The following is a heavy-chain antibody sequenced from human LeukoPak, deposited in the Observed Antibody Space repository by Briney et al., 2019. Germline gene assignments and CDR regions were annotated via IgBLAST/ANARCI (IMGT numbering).Heavy chain of an antibody. CDR2: IYYSGST. D-gene: IGHD6-13*01. V-gene: IGHV4-59*01. CDR1: GGSISSYY. Sequence: SETLSLTCTVSGGSISSYYWSWIRQPLGKGLEWIGYIYYSGSTNYNPSLKSRVAISVDTSKNQFSLKLSSVTAADTAVYYCARDLMGSSWYEPDYWGQGTLVTVSS. J-gene: IGHJ4*02. CDR3: ARDLMGSSWYEPDY.